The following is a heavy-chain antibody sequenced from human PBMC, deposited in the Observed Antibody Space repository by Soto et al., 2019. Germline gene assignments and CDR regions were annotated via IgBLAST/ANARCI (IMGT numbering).Heavy chain of an antibody. Sequence: QVQLVQSGAEVKKPGASVKVSCKASGYTFTSYDINWVRQATGQGLEWMGWMNPNSGNTGYAQKFQGRVTMTRNTSIRTAYMELSSLRSEDTAVYYCARAGRTYYYDSSGYYYWFDPWGQGTLVTVSS. J-gene: IGHJ5*02. CDR3: ARAGRTYYYDSSGYYYWFDP. V-gene: IGHV1-8*01. CDR1: GYTFTSYD. CDR2: MNPNSGNT. D-gene: IGHD3-22*01.